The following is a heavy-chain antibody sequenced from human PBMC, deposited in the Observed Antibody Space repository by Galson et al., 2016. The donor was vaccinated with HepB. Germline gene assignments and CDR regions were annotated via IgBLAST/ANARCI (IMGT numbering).Heavy chain of an antibody. J-gene: IGHJ4*02. V-gene: IGHV3-21*01. CDR3: ARVSSSSWNFDY. Sequence: SLRLSCAASGFTFTTYSMNWVRQAPGKGLEWVSSISSSGSFIFYADSMKGRFTISRDNAKNSLYLQMNSLRAEDTAVYYCARVSSSSWNFDYWGRGTLVTVSS. CDR2: ISSSGSFI. CDR1: GFTFTTYS. D-gene: IGHD6-6*01.